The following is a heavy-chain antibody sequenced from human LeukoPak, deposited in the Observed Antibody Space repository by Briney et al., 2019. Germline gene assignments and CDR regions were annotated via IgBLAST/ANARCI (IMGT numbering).Heavy chain of an antibody. CDR3: ARKGMDV. J-gene: IGHJ6*02. CDR2: INHSGST. Sequence: GSLRLSCAASGFTVSSNYMSWIRQPPGKGLEWIGEINHSGSTNYNPSLKSRVTISVDTSKNQFSLKLSSVTAADTAVYYCARKGMDVWGQGTTVTVSS. V-gene: IGHV4-34*01. CDR1: GFTVSSNY.